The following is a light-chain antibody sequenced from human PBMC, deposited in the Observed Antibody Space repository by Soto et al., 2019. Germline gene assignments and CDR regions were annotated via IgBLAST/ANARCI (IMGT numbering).Light chain of an antibody. CDR2: GAS. CDR1: QSVSSSH. J-gene: IGKJ1*01. Sequence: EIVLTQSPGTLSSSPGERATLSCRASQSVSSSHLAWYQQKPGQAPRLLIYGASSRATGIPDRFSGSGSGKDFPLTISRLEPEDFAVYYCQQCGTSRTFGQGTKVEIK. CDR3: QQCGTSRT. V-gene: IGKV3-20*01.